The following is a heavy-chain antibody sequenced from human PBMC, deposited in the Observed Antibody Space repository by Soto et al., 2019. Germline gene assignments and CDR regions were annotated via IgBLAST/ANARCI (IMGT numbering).Heavy chain of an antibody. CDR1: GGSSSSSSYY. Sequence: SETLSLTCTVSGGSSSSSSYYWGWIRQPPGKGLEWIGSTYYSGSTYYNPSLKSRVTISVDTSKNQFSLKLSSVTAADTAVYYCARHERIGRQLGPPFDYWGQGTLVTVSS. D-gene: IGHD5-18*01. V-gene: IGHV4-39*01. CDR2: TYYSGST. J-gene: IGHJ4*02. CDR3: ARHERIGRQLGPPFDY.